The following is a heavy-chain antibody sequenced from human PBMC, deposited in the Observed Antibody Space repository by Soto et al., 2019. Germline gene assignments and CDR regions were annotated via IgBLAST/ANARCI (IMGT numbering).Heavy chain of an antibody. CDR3: ARGGYYDYIWGSSHPSYYYYMDV. D-gene: IGHD3-16*01. J-gene: IGHJ6*03. V-gene: IGHV1-18*01. CDR2: ISAYNGNT. CDR1: GYTFTSYG. Sequence: QVQLVQSGAEVKRPGASVKVSCKASGYTFTSYGISWVRQAPGQGLKWMGWISAYNGNTNYAQKLQGRVTMTTDTSTSTAYMELRSLRSDDTAVYYCARGGYYDYIWGSSHPSYYYYMDVWGKGTTVTVSS.